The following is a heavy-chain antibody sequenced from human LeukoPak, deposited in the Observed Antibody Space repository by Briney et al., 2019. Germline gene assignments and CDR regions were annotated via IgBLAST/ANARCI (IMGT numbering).Heavy chain of an antibody. D-gene: IGHD2-15*01. V-gene: IGHV1-69*13. CDR1: GGTFSSYA. Sequence: SVKVSCKASGGTFSSYAISWVRQARGQGLEWMGGIIPIFGTANYAQKFQGRVTITADESTSTAYMELSSLRSEDTAVYYCAAPVVAAHDAFDIWGQGTMVTVSS. J-gene: IGHJ3*02. CDR3: AAPVVAAHDAFDI. CDR2: IIPIFGTA.